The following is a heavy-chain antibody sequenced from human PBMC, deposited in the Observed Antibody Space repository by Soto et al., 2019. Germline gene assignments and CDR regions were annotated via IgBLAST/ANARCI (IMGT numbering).Heavy chain of an antibody. CDR3: ARQSYDSTDYFDY. CDR2: VSFGGGT. CDR1: GDSISSNSHS. J-gene: IGHJ4*02. V-gene: IGHV4-39*01. Sequence: SETLSLTCTVSGDSISSNSHSWGWIRLPPGKGLEWIGSVSFGGGTGYNPSLKSRVTISVDTSRILFSLKLISVTAADTAVYYCARQSYDSTDYFDYWGQGTLVTVSS. D-gene: IGHD3-22*01.